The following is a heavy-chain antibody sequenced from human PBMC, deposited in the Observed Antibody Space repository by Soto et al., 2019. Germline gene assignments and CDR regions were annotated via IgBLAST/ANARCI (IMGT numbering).Heavy chain of an antibody. Sequence: AETLSLTGAGSGGSISSSNWWSWARQPPGKGLEWIGEIYHSGSTNYNPSLKSRVTISVDKSKNQFSLKLSSVTAADTAVYYCARDGGTHYYGMDVWGQGTTVTVSS. V-gene: IGHV4-4*02. CDR3: ARDGGTHYYGMDV. CDR1: GGSISSSNW. D-gene: IGHD3-16*01. CDR2: IYHSGST. J-gene: IGHJ6*02.